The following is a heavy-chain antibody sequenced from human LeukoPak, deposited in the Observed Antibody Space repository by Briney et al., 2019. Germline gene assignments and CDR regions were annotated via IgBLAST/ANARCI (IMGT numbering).Heavy chain of an antibody. CDR1: GGSISSGSYY. J-gene: IGHJ4*02. D-gene: IGHD2-2*01. Sequence: SETLSLTCTVSGGSISSGSYYWSWIRQPAGKGLEWIGRIYTSGSTNYNPSLKSRVTISVDTSKNQFSLKLSSVTAADTAVYYCARGDCSNNGCSFDYWGQGTLVTVSS. V-gene: IGHV4-61*02. CDR2: IYTSGST. CDR3: ARGDCSNNGCSFDY.